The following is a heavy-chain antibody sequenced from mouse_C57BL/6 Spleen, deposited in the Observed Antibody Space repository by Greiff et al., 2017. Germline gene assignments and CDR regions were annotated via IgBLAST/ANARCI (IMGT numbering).Heavy chain of an antibody. J-gene: IGHJ4*01. CDR3: LYYYARDY. V-gene: IGHV1-83*01. Sequence: VQLQQSGPELVKPGASVKMSCKASGYTFTDYYMHWVKQKPGKGLEWIGEIYPGSGNTYYNEKFKGKATLTADTSSSTAYMQLSSLTSEDSAVYFCRLYYYARDYWGQGTSVTVSS. CDR1: YTFTDYYM. CDR2: YPGSGNTY.